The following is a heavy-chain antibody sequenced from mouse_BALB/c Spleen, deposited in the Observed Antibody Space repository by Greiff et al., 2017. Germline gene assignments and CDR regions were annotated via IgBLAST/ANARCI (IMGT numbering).Heavy chain of an antibody. J-gene: IGHJ3*01. CDR2: IDPETGGT. CDR1: GYTFTDYE. D-gene: IGHD1-1*01. CDR3: ARRDHYYGSSYG. Sequence: QVQLQQSGAELVRPGASVTLSCKASGYTFTDYEMHWVKQTPVHGLEWIGAIDPETGGTAYNQKFKGKATLTADKSSSTAYMQLSSLTSEDSAVYFCARRDHYYGSSYGWGQGTLVTVSA. V-gene: IGHV1-15*01.